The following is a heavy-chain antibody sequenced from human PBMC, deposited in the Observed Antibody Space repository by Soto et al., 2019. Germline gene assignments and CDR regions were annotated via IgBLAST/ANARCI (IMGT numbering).Heavy chain of an antibody. Sequence: GGFLRLSCAASGFTFSSYGRSWVRQAPGKGLEWVSAISGSGGSTYYADSVKGRFTISRDNSKNTLYLQMNSLRAEDTAVYYCAKETGGYYYGSGSYSFDYWGQGTLVTVSS. V-gene: IGHV3-23*01. J-gene: IGHJ4*02. CDR2: ISGSGGST. D-gene: IGHD3-10*01. CDR3: AKETGGYYYGSGSYSFDY. CDR1: GFTFSSYG.